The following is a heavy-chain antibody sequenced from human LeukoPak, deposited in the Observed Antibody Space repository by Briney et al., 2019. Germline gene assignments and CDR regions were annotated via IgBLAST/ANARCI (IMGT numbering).Heavy chain of an antibody. J-gene: IGHJ5*02. CDR2: IYTSGST. V-gene: IGHV4-4*07. Sequence: TPSETLSLTCTVSGGSISSYYWSWIRQPAGKGLEWIGRIYTSGSTNYNTSLKSRVTMSVDTSKNQFSLKLSSVTAADTAVYYCASSYYYDSSGTGNWFDPWGQGTLVTVSS. D-gene: IGHD3-22*01. CDR1: GGSISSYY. CDR3: ASSYYYDSSGTGNWFDP.